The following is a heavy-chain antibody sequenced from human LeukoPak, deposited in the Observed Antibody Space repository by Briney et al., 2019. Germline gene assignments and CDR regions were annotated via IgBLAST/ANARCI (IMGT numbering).Heavy chain of an antibody. Sequence: SVKVSCKASGYTFTSYGISWVRQAPGQGLEWMGGIIPIFGTANYAQKFQGRVTITADESTSTAYMELSSLRSEDTAVYYCARGRPRLYCSSTSCYAGGYYYYYGMDVWGKGTTVTVSS. CDR1: GYTFTSYG. CDR2: IIPIFGTA. J-gene: IGHJ6*04. D-gene: IGHD2-2*01. V-gene: IGHV1-69*13. CDR3: ARGRPRLYCSSTSCYAGGYYYYYGMDV.